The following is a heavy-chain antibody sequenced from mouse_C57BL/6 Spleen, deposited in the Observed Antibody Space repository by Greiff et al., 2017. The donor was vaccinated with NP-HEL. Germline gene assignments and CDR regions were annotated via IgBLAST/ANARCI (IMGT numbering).Heavy chain of an antibody. CDR1: GYTFTSYW. V-gene: IGHV1-64*01. Sequence: QVQLQQPGAELVKPGASVKLSCKASGYTFTSYWMHWVKQRPGQGLEWIGMIHPNSGSTNYNEKFKSKATLTVDKSSSTAYMQLSSLTSEDSAVYYCARGVTYYSNWYFDVWGTGTTVTVSS. CDR3: ARGVTYYSNWYFDV. J-gene: IGHJ1*03. D-gene: IGHD2-5*01. CDR2: IHPNSGST.